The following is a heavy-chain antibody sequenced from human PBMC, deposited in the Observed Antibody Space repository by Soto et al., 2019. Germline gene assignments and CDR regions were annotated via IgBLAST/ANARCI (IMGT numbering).Heavy chain of an antibody. CDR2: VSHTGDT. Sequence: NPSETLSLTCGVSGGTVASSHWWSWVRQSPGGGVEWIGNVSHTGDTNFNPSLQSRVTISVDKSNNQFSLRLNSLTAADTAVYFCAREIVTAGGNNYFDPWGPGTLVTVSS. D-gene: IGHD2-21*02. J-gene: IGHJ5*02. CDR3: AREIVTAGGNNYFDP. CDR1: GGTVASSHW. V-gene: IGHV4-4*02.